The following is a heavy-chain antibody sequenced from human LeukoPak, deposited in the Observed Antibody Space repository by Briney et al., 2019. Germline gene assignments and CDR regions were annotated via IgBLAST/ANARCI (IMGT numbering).Heavy chain of an antibody. Sequence: GGSLRLSCAASGGTFSSYGMHWVRKPPGKGLEWVAVISYDGSNKYYADSVKGRFIISRDNSKNTLYLQMNSLRAEDTAVYYCAKRGSGSYKYYCMDVWGQGTTVTVSS. CDR2: ISYDGSNK. V-gene: IGHV3-30*18. CDR1: GGTFSSYG. CDR3: AKRGSGSYKYYCMDV. D-gene: IGHD3-10*01. J-gene: IGHJ6*02.